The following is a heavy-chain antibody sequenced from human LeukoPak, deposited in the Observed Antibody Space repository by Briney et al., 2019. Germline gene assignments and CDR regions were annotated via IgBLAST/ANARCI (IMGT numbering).Heavy chain of an antibody. D-gene: IGHD3-22*01. J-gene: IGHJ4*02. CDR1: GFTFSNYG. Sequence: LPGGSLRLSCAASGFTFSNYGMSWVRQAPGKGLEWASTIGRGGVTTYYADSVKGRFTISRDNSKNTVYLQMNRLRAEDTAIYYCAKRAIDSSGYDYYFDYWGQGTLVTVSS. CDR2: IGRGGVTT. V-gene: IGHV3-23*01. CDR3: AKRAIDSSGYDYYFDY.